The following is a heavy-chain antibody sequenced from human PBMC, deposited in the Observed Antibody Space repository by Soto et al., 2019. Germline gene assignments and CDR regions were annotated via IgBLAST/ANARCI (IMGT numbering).Heavy chain of an antibody. CDR2: IYSGGST. V-gene: IGHV3-66*01. CDR1: GFTVSSNY. J-gene: IGHJ4*02. CDR3: AGVKGDYDYIWGSYRPPYYFDY. Sequence: EVQLVESGGGLVQPGGSLRLSCAASGFTVSSNYMSWVRQAPGKGLEWVSVIYSGGSTYYADSVKGRFTISRDNSKNTLYLQMNSLRAEDTAVYYCAGVKGDYDYIWGSYRPPYYFDYWGQGTLVTVSS. D-gene: IGHD3-16*02.